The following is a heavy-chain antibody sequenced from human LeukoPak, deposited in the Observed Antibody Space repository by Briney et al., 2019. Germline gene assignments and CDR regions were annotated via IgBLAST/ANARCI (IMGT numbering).Heavy chain of an antibody. CDR3: ARDSSGWYRWFDP. V-gene: IGHV4-31*03. D-gene: IGHD6-19*01. Sequence: SETLSLTCTVYGGSISSGGYYWSWIHQHPGKGLEWIGYIYYSGSTYYNPSLKSRVTISVDTSKNQFSLKLSSVTAADTAVYYCARDSSGWYRWFDPWGQGTLVTVSS. J-gene: IGHJ5*02. CDR1: GGSISSGGYY. CDR2: IYYSGST.